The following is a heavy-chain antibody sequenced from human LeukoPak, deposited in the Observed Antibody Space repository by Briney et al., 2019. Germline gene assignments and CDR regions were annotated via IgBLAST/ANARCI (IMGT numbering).Heavy chain of an antibody. Sequence: SETLCLTCTVSGDSITSSAYYWGWIRQPPGKGLEWIGSIYNSGYNYYNPSLKSRVTISVDTSKNQFSLKLSSVTAADTAVYYCVRPYANWGQGILVTVSS. J-gene: IGHJ4*02. CDR2: IYNSGYN. V-gene: IGHV4-39*01. CDR3: VRPYAN. CDR1: GDSITSSAYY.